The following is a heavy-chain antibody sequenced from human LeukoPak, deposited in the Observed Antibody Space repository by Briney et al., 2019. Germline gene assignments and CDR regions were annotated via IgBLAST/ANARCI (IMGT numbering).Heavy chain of an antibody. J-gene: IGHJ4*02. V-gene: IGHV1-69*05. CDR1: GGTFSSYA. D-gene: IGHD6-13*01. Sequence: GASVKVSCKASGGTFSSYAISWVRQAPGQGLEWMGGIIPIFGTANYAQKFQGRVTITTDESTSTAYMELTSLRSEDTAVYYCARVQGSSWADYFDYWGQGTLVTVSS. CDR3: ARVQGSSWADYFDY. CDR2: IIPIFGTA.